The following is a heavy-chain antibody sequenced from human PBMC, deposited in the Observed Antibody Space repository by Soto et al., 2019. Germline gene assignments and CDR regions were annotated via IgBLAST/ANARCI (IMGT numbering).Heavy chain of an antibody. V-gene: IGHV4-59*01. J-gene: IGHJ4*02. Sequence: PSETLSLTCTVSGGSISSYYWSWIRQPPGKGLEWIGYIYYSGSTNYNPSLKSRVTISLDTSKTQFSLKLSSVTAADTAVYYCARAGMYYDIDYWGQGTLVTVS. CDR2: IYYSGST. CDR1: GGSISSYY. CDR3: ARAGMYYDIDY. D-gene: IGHD3-9*01.